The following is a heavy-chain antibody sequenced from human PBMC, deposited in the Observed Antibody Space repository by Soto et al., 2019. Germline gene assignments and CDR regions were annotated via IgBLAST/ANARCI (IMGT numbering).Heavy chain of an antibody. V-gene: IGHV3-53*01. CDR2: LYDVDGS. D-gene: IGHD1-1*01. CDR3: ATWHEREHAYDV. J-gene: IGHJ3*01. Sequence: DVQLVESGGGLIQPGESLRLSCAAFGLTISGKKYVAWVRKAPGKGLEWVSGLYDVDGSFYADSVKGRFTTSSDSSKTNVYLQMNDLRPDDTAVYYCATWHEREHAYDVWGQGTTVTVSS. CDR1: GLTISGKKY.